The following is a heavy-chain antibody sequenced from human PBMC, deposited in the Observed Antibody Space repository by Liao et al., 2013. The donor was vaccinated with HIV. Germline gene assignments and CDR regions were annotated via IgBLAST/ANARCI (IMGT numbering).Heavy chain of an antibody. J-gene: IGHJ4*02. Sequence: QVQLQQWGAGLLKPSETLSLTCAVYGGSFSGYYWTWIRQPPGKGLEWIGEINHSGSTNYNPSLYSRLTISVDTSKNQFSLKLSSVTAADTAVYYCARGGRRAYSGSYPLRYWGQGTLVTVSS. CDR1: GGSFSGYY. D-gene: IGHD1-26*01. V-gene: IGHV4-34*01. CDR3: ARGGRRAYSGSYPLRY. CDR2: INHSGST.